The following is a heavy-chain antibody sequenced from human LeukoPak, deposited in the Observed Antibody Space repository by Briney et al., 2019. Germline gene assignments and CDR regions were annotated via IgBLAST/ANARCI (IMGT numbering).Heavy chain of an antibody. J-gene: IGHJ4*02. Sequence: GGSLRLSCAASGFTFSSYGMHWVRQAPGKGLEWVAFIRYDGTNIYYADSVKGRFTISRDNSKNTLYVQMKSLRAEDTAVYYCATGTYYNILTGHSGRRYFEHWGQGTLVTVSS. D-gene: IGHD3-9*01. CDR3: ATGTYYNILTGHSGRRYFEH. V-gene: IGHV3-30*02. CDR2: IRYDGTNI. CDR1: GFTFSSYG.